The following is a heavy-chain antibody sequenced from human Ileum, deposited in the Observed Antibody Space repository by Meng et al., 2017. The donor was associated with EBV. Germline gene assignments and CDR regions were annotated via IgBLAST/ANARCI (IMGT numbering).Heavy chain of an antibody. J-gene: IGHJ4*02. CDR2: LGAHDGDT. CDR1: HYTFTGYG. V-gene: IGHV1-18*01. CDR3: SRGTPGRRYADY. D-gene: IGHD3-10*01. Sequence: QGQVVLWGAEGKRPXXXXKVSCKASHYTFTGYGVGSSRKAPGQGLVWLAWLGAHDGDTSHAPRFQGRVNVTADRPTATAYMELRNLRSDDTAVYYCSRGTPGRRYADYWGQGTLVTVSS.